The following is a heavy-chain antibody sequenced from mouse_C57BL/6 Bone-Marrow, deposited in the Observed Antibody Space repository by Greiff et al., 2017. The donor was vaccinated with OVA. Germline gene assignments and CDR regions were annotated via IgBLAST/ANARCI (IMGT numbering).Heavy chain of an antibody. CDR1: GYTFTDYE. V-gene: IGHV1-15*01. J-gene: IGHJ1*03. CDR2: LDPAPGGT. CDR3: TRGYWYFDV. Sequence: VQLQESGAELVRPGASVTLSCKASGYTFTDYEMHWVKQTPVHGLAWIGALDPAPGGTAYNQKFKGKALLTADKSSSTAYMELRSLTSEDSAVYYCTRGYWYFDVWGTGTTGTVSS.